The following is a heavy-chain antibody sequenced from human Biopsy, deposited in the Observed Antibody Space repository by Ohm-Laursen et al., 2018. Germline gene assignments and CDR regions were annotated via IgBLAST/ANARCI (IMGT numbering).Heavy chain of an antibody. J-gene: IGHJ4*02. CDR3: ATPFQYYDSWGGCPPFDH. CDR1: VGTFSNYA. Sequence: SVKVSCKASVGTFSNYAISWVRQAPGEGLEWMGGIIAVSGLVNYAPKFQGRVSITADKSTTTAYMELSNLKSEDTAVYYCATPFQYYDSWGGCPPFDHWGRGTLVTVSS. D-gene: IGHD3-3*01. CDR2: IIAVSGLV. V-gene: IGHV1-69*10.